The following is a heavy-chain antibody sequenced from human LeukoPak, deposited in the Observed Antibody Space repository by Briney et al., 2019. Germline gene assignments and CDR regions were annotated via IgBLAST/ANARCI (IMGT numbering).Heavy chain of an antibody. J-gene: IGHJ5*02. V-gene: IGHV3-23*01. Sequence: GGSLRLSCAASGFTLSSYVMNWVRQAPGKGLEWVSVISGGGGSTYYADSVKGRFTLSRDNSKNTLFLRMNSLRAEDTAVYYCAKGGYCSSTSCYVGWFDPWGQGTLVTVSS. CDR2: ISGGGGST. D-gene: IGHD2-2*01. CDR3: AKGGYCSSTSCYVGWFDP. CDR1: GFTLSSYV.